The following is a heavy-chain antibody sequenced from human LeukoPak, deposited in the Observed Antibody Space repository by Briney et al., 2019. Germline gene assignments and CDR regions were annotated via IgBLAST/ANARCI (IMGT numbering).Heavy chain of an antibody. CDR1: GGSISSGGYS. J-gene: IGHJ5*02. Sequence: PSETLSLTCAVSGGSISSGGYSWSWIRQPPGKGLEWIGYIYHSGSTYYNPSLKSRVTISVDRSKNQFSLKLSSVTAADTAVYYCARGDLVAKNWFDHWGQGTLVTVSS. V-gene: IGHV4-30-2*01. D-gene: IGHD2-15*01. CDR3: ARGDLVAKNWFDH. CDR2: IYHSGST.